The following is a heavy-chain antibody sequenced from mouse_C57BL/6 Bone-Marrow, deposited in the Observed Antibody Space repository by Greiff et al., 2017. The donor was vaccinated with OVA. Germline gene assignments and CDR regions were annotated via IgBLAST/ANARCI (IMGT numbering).Heavy chain of an antibody. Sequence: VQLVESGPELVKPGASVKISCKASGYAFSSSWMNWVKQRPGKGLEWIGRIYPGDGDTNYNGKFKGKATLTADKSSSTAYMQLSSLTSEDSAVYFCARTYYSNYAVGSTGNFDVWGTGTTVTVSS. CDR3: ARTYYSNYAVGSTGNFDV. D-gene: IGHD2-5*01. J-gene: IGHJ1*03. CDR1: GYAFSSSW. CDR2: IYPGDGDT. V-gene: IGHV1-82*01.